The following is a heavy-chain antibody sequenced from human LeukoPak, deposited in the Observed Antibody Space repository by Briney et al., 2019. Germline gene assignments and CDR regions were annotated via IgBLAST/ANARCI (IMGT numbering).Heavy chain of an antibody. CDR2: ISYDGSNK. J-gene: IGHJ5*02. Sequence: PGGSLRLSCAASGFTFSSYAMHWVRQAPGKGLEWVAVISYDGSNKYYADSVKGRFTISRDNSKNTLYLQMNSLRAEDTAVYYCARSPQLVGGYNWFDPWGQGTLVTVSS. CDR3: ARSPQLVGGYNWFDP. D-gene: IGHD6-13*01. CDR1: GFTFSSYA. V-gene: IGHV3-30-3*01.